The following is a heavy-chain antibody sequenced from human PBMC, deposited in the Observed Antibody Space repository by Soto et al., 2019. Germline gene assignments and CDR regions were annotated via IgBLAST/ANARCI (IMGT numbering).Heavy chain of an antibody. Sequence: GESLKISCQGSGYGFTNYWVGWVRQIPGRGLEWMGIIHPGDSDTRYSPFFQGQVTISADKSISTAYLQWSSLKASDTAMYYCARHNRYSSTCLQGRLAPSAQRTPVPVSS. CDR3: ARHNRYSSTCLQGRLAP. J-gene: IGHJ5*02. CDR1: GYGFTNYW. V-gene: IGHV5-51*01. CDR2: IHPGDSDT. D-gene: IGHD6-13*01.